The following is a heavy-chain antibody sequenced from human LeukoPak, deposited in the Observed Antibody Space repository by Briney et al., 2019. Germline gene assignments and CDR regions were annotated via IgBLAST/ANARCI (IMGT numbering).Heavy chain of an antibody. CDR1: GFAFSSYA. V-gene: IGHV3-23*01. CDR2: ISGSGGRT. CDR3: ERGSSLDWYFDL. J-gene: IGHJ2*01. Sequence: PGGSPRLSCAASGFAFSSYAMSWVRQAPGKGLEWVSAISGSGGRTYYADSVKGRFTISRDNSKNTLYLQMNSLRAEDTAVYYCERGSSLDWYFDLWGRGTLVTVSS.